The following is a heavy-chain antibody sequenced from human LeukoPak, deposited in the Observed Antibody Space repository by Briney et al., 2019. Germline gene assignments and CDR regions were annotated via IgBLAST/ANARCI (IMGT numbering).Heavy chain of an antibody. CDR1: GFTFSSYN. V-gene: IGHV3-48*02. Sequence: GGSLRLSCAASGFTFSSYNMNWVRQAPGKGLEWVSYISSGSRYIYYADSVKGRFTISRDNAKNSLYLQMNSLRDEDTAVYYCARPHQDYVWGSPNYWGQGTLVTVSS. CDR2: ISSGSRYI. D-gene: IGHD3-16*01. CDR3: ARPHQDYVWGSPNY. J-gene: IGHJ4*02.